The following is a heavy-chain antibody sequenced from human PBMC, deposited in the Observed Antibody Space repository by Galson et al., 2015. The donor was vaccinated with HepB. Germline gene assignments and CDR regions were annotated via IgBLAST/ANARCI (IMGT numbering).Heavy chain of an antibody. D-gene: IGHD3-16*01. Sequence: SLRLSCAASGFTFSNAWMSWVRQAPGKGLEWVGRIKSKTDGGTTDYAAPVKGRFTISRDDSKNTLYLQMNSLKTEDTAVYYCTTDFMITFGWYWGQGTLVTVSS. CDR3: TTDFMITFGWY. V-gene: IGHV3-15*01. CDR1: GFTFSNAW. CDR2: IKSKTDGGTT. J-gene: IGHJ4*02.